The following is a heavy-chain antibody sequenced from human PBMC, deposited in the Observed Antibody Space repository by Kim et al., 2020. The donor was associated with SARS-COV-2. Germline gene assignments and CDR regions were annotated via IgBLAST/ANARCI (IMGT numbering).Heavy chain of an antibody. CDR1: GFTFSSYG. Sequence: GGSLRLSCAASGFTFSSYGMHWVRQAPGKGLEWVAVISYDGSNKYYADSVKGRFTISRDNSKNTLYLQMNSLRAEDTAVYYCARDWGITILWFFDYWGQGTLVTVSS. D-gene: IGHD3-9*01. V-gene: IGHV3-33*05. CDR2: ISYDGSNK. J-gene: IGHJ4*02. CDR3: ARDWGITILWFFDY.